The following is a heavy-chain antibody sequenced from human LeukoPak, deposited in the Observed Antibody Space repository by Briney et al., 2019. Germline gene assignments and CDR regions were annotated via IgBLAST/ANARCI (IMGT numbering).Heavy chain of an antibody. D-gene: IGHD3-16*01. CDR3: AKGARYDYVWGSYSYFDY. CDR1: GYTFTSYG. CDR2: ISANNGNT. V-gene: IGHV1-18*01. Sequence: ASVKVSCKASGYTFTSYGISWVRQAPGQGLEWMGWISANNGNTNYAQKIQGRVTMTTGTITSTAYMELRSLRSDDTAVYYCAKGARYDYVWGSYSYFDYWGQGTLVTVSS. J-gene: IGHJ4*02.